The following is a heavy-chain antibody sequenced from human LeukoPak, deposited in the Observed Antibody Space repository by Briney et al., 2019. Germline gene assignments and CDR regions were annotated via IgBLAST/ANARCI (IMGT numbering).Heavy chain of an antibody. CDR2: INWNGGST. CDR1: GGSFSGYY. V-gene: IGHV3-20*04. CDR3: ARETRSRWTDY. D-gene: IGHD5-24*01. J-gene: IGHJ4*02. Sequence: ETLSLTCAVYGGSFSGYYWSWIRQPPGKGLEWVSGINWNGGSTGYADSVKGRFTISRDNAKNSLYLQMNSLRAEDTAVYYCARETRSRWTDYWGQGTLVTVSS.